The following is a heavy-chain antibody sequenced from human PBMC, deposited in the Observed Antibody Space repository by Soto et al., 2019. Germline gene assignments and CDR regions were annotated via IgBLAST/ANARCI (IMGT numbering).Heavy chain of an antibody. J-gene: IGHJ6*02. V-gene: IGHV4-4*02. CDR2: IYHSGST. CDR1: GGSISSSNW. CDR3: TLLNFDWLLYSTGYYGMDV. D-gene: IGHD3-9*01. Sequence: SETLSLTCAVSGGSISSSNWWSWVRQPPGKGMERIGEIYHSGSTNYNPSLKSRDTISVNKSKNKYYLKLSSVTAEDTAVNYCTLLNFDWLLYSTGYYGMDVWGQGTTVTVSS.